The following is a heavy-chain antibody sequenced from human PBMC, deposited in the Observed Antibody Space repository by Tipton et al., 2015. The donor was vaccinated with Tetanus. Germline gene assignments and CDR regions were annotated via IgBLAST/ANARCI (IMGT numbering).Heavy chain of an antibody. V-gene: IGHV4-61*08. J-gene: IGHJ4*02. Sequence: TLSLTCTVSGASLRGGDFHWSWIRQPPGKGLEWLAYISGSGASNSNYYLKSRITMTHDTSRNQFSLKLTAVTAADTAVYYCARASQRTFEFWGQGTLVAVSS. CDR1: GASLRGGDFH. CDR3: ARASQRTFEF. D-gene: IGHD5-18*01. CDR2: ISGSGAS.